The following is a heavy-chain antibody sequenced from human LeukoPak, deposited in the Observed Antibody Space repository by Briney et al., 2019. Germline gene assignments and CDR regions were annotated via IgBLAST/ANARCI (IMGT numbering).Heavy chain of an antibody. CDR1: GGSISSSSYY. Sequence: SETLSLTCTVSGGSISSSSYYWGWIRQPPGKGLEWIGSIYYSGSTYYNPSLESRVSISMDTSKNHFSLEITSVTAADTAVYYCARGSRVYDRSGFHTWHDYWGHGTLVTVSS. CDR2: IYYSGST. D-gene: IGHD3-22*01. V-gene: IGHV4-39*07. J-gene: IGHJ4*03. CDR3: ARGSRVYDRSGFHTWHDY.